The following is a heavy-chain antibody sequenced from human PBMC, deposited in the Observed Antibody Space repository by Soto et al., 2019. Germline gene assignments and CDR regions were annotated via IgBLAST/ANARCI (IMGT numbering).Heavy chain of an antibody. D-gene: IGHD3-10*01. V-gene: IGHV1-18*01. CDR2: ISAYNGNT. J-gene: IGHJ6*02. CDR3: SREGLWCGDPGMDV. CDR1: SETLPIYG. Sequence: AQVYCSCKTCSETLPIYGISWVRQATGQGLEWMGWISAYNGNTNHAQKLQGTVTMTTDTATSTAYMELRGLRSDDTAVYYGSREGLWCGDPGMDVWG.